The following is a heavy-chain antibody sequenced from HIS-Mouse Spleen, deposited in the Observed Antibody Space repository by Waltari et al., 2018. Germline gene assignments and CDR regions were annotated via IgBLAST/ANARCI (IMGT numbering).Heavy chain of an antibody. CDR3: ARGHDYSNYFDY. CDR2: MNPNSGNT. D-gene: IGHD4-4*01. V-gene: IGHV1-8*01. J-gene: IGHJ4*02. CDR1: GYTFTSYD. Sequence: QVQLVQSGAEVKKPGASVKVSCKASGYTFTSYDINRVRQATGQGIEWMGWMNPNSGNTGYAQKFQGRVTMTRNTSISTAYMELSSLRSEDTAVYYCARGHDYSNYFDYWGQGTLVTVSS.